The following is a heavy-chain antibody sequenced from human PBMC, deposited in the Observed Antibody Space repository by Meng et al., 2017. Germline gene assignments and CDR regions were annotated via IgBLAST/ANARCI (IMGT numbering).Heavy chain of an antibody. D-gene: IGHD3-10*01. Sequence: SVKVSCKASGGTFSSYAISWVRQAPGQGLEWMGGIIPIFGTANYAQKFQGRVMITTDESTSTAYMELRSLRSDDTAVYYCARGWKQWFGYRSVDYWGQGTLVTVSS. V-gene: IGHV1-69*05. CDR3: ARGWKQWFGYRSVDY. CDR2: IIPIFGTA. CDR1: GGTFSSYA. J-gene: IGHJ4*02.